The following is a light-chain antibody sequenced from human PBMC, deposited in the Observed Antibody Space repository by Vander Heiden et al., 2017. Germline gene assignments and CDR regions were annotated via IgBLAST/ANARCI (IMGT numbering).Light chain of an antibody. J-gene: IGKJ2*01. CDR2: AAS. CDR1: QGISSY. V-gene: IGKV1-8*01. CDR3: QQDDSYPYT. Sequence: AIRMTQSPSSFSASTGDRVTITCRASQGISSYLAWYQQKPVKAPKLLIYAASTLQSGVPSRFSGSGSGTDFTLTISCLQSEDFTTYYCQQDDSYPYTFGQGTKLEIK.